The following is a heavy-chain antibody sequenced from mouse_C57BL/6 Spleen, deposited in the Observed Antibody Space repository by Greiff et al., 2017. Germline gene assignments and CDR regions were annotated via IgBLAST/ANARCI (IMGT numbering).Heavy chain of an antibody. D-gene: IGHD2-3*01. Sequence: QVQLQQSGAELARPGASVKMSCKASGYTFTSYTMHWVKQRPGQGLEWIGYINPSSGYTKYNQKFKDKATVTADKSSSTAYMQLSSLTSEDAAVYYCARYYDGYFDYWGQGTTLTVSS. CDR1: GYTFTSYT. CDR2: INPSSGYT. V-gene: IGHV1-4*01. CDR3: ARYYDGYFDY. J-gene: IGHJ2*01.